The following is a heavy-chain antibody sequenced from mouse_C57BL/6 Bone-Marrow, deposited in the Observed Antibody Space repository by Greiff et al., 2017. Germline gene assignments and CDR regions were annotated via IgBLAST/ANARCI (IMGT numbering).Heavy chain of an antibody. J-gene: IGHJ2*01. Sequence: QVQLQQPGTELVKPGASVKLSCKASGYTFTSYWMHWVKQRPGQGLEWIGNINPSNGGTNYNEKFKSKATLTVDKSSSTAYMQLSSLTSEDSAVYYCARDGETVVRALYFDYWGQGTTLTVSS. CDR2: INPSNGGT. CDR3: ARDGETVVRALYFDY. V-gene: IGHV1-53*01. D-gene: IGHD1-1*01. CDR1: GYTFTSYW.